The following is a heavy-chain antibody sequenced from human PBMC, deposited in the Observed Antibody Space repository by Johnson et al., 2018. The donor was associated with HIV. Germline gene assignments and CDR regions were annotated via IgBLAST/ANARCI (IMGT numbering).Heavy chain of an antibody. CDR2: ISYDGSNK. CDR1: GFTFSSYG. V-gene: IGHV3-30*03. Sequence: QVQLVESGGGVVQPGRSLRLSCAASGFTFSSYGMHWVRQAPGKGLEWVAVISYDGSNKYYADSVKGRVTISRDNSKNTLYLQMNSLRAEDTAVYYCASALCTVGAFDIWGQGTMVTVSS. J-gene: IGHJ3*02. CDR3: ASALCTVGAFDI. D-gene: IGHD4-23*01.